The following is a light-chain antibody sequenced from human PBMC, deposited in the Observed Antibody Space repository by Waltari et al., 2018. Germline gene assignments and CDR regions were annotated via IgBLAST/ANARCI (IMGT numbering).Light chain of an antibody. Sequence: QSALTQPASVSGSPGQSITIPCTGTNSHVGSYTFVSWYQQHPGEAPKLMIFEVTNRPSGVSNRFSGAKSGNTASLIISGLQGEDEADYYCSSYTTSRTYVFGTGTKVTVL. J-gene: IGLJ1*01. CDR2: EVT. CDR1: NSHVGSYTF. V-gene: IGLV2-14*01. CDR3: SSYTTSRTYV.